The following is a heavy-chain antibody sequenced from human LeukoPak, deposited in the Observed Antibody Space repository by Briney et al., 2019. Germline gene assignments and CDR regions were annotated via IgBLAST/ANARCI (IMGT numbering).Heavy chain of an antibody. V-gene: IGHV3-21*01. CDR3: ARGASVVAGSDDAFDI. Sequence: GGSLRLSCAASGFTFSNYNMNWVRQAPGKGLEWVSSISTSSSYIYYADSVKGRFTISRDNAKNSLYLQMNSLRVDDTAVYYCARGASVVAGSDDAFDIWGQGTMVTVSS. CDR1: GFTFSNYN. D-gene: IGHD6-19*01. J-gene: IGHJ3*02. CDR2: ISTSSSYI.